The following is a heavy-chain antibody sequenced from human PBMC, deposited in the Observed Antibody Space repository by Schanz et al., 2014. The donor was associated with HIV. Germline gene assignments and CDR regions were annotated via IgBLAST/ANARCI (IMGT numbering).Heavy chain of an antibody. CDR2: IIPTFDTA. J-gene: IGHJ6*02. D-gene: IGHD3-16*01. CDR1: GGTFSDFA. V-gene: IGHV1-69*14. Sequence: QVQLVQSGSEVTKPGSSVKVSCTASGGTFSDFAVHWVRQAPGQGLEWMGGIIPTFDTANYAQKFQDRVAITADKSTTTAYMTLSGLASEDTAVYYCATWREGGPVHFGMDVWGQGTRVTVSS. CDR3: ATWREGGPVHFGMDV.